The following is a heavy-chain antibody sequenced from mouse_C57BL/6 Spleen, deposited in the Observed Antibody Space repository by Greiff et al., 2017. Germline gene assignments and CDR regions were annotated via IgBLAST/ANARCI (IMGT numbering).Heavy chain of an antibody. D-gene: IGHD1-1*01. J-gene: IGHJ4*01. Sequence: EVQLQQSGPELVKPGASVKISCKASGYTFTDYYMNWVKQSHGKSLEWIGDINPNNGGTSYNQKFKGKATLTVDKSSSTAYMELRSLTSEDSAVYYCARGRWSTTGAMDDWGQGTSVTVSS. CDR1: GYTFTDYY. CDR2: INPNNGGT. CDR3: ARGRWSTTGAMDD. V-gene: IGHV1-26*01.